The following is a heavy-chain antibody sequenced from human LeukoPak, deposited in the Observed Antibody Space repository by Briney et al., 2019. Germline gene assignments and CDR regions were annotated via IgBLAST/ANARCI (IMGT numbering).Heavy chain of an antibody. D-gene: IGHD6-13*01. V-gene: IGHV4-59*01. CDR1: GGSISSYY. CDR3: ARGDSSWYIDY. J-gene: IGHJ4*02. Sequence: SVTLSLTCTVSGGSISSYYWSWIRQPPGKGLEWIGYIYYSGSTNYNPSLKSRVTIPVDTSKNQFSLKLSSVTAADTAVYYCARGDSSWYIDYWGQGTLVTVSS. CDR2: IYYSGST.